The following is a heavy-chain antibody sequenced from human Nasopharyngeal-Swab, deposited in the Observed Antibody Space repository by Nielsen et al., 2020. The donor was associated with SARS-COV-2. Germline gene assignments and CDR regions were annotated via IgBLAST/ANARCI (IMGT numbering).Heavy chain of an antibody. V-gene: IGHV3-13*01. CDR3: ARSFSYDSSGYYYWYFDL. D-gene: IGHD3-22*01. CDR2: IGTAGDT. Sequence: GGSLRLSCAASGFTFSSYDMHWVSQATGKGLEWVSAIGTAGDTYYPGSVKGRFTISRENAKNSLYLQMNSLRAGDTAVYYCARSFSYDSSGYYYWYFDLWGRGTLVTVSS. CDR1: GFTFSSYD. J-gene: IGHJ2*01.